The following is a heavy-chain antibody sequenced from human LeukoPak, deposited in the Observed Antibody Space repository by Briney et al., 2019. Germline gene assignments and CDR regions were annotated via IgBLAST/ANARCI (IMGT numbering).Heavy chain of an antibody. D-gene: IGHD3-3*01. Sequence: KASETRSLTCTVSGGSISSGGYWWSWIRQYPGKGLEWIGYIYYSGSIYYNPSLRSRVTMSVDTSQNQYSLKLNSVTAADTAVYYCARAIVTPSGYVWYFDLWGRGTLVTVSS. V-gene: IGHV4-31*03. CDR3: ARAIVTPSGYVWYFDL. CDR2: IYYSGSI. CDR1: GGSISSGGYW. J-gene: IGHJ2*01.